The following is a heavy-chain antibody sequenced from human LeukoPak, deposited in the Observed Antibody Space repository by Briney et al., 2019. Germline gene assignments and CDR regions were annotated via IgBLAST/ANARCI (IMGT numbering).Heavy chain of an antibody. CDR3: ARGELGEFDY. D-gene: IGHD7-27*01. Sequence: ASVKVSCKASGYTFTGYYMHWVRQAPGQGLEWMGWISAYNGNTNYAQKLQGRVTMTTDTSTSTAYMELRSLRSDDTAVYYCARGELGEFDYWGQGTLVTVSS. CDR2: ISAYNGNT. CDR1: GYTFTGYY. J-gene: IGHJ4*02. V-gene: IGHV1-18*04.